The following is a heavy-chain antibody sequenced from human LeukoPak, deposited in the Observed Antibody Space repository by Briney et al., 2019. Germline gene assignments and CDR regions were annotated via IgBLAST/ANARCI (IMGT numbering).Heavy chain of an antibody. CDR2: IFYSGHT. CDR1: GGSITSHS. V-gene: IGHV4-59*11. D-gene: IGHD2-15*01. Sequence: SETLSLTCIVSGGSITSHSWSWIRQPPGKGLEWIGYIFYSGHTNYNPSLRSRVTISVDTSKTQFSLRLSSVTAADTAVYYCARDTDRRSSPGSWFDPWGQGTLVTVSS. CDR3: ARDTDRRSSPGSWFDP. J-gene: IGHJ5*02.